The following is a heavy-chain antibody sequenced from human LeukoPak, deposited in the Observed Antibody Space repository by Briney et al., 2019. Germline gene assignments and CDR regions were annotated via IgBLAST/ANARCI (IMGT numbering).Heavy chain of an antibody. J-gene: IGHJ4*02. V-gene: IGHV3-53*01. D-gene: IGHD6-13*01. CDR3: ARGPRAGLFDY. Sequence: GGSLRLSCAASGFTVSSNYMSWVRQAPGKGLEWVSVIYSGGSTYYADSVKGRFTISRDNAKNSLYLQMNSLRAEDTALYYCARGPRAGLFDYWGQGTLVTVSS. CDR2: IYSGGST. CDR1: GFTVSSNY.